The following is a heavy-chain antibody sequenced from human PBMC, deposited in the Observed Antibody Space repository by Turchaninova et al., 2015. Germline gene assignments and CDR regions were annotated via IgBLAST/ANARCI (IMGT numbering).Heavy chain of an antibody. J-gene: IGHJ4*02. CDR1: GCSFSGDY. CDR3: ARYSGGGYYAPRFDY. CDR2: INHSGST. Sequence: QVQLQQWGAGPLKPSETLYLTCVVYGCSFSGDYWSWIRQPPWKGLEWIGEINHSGSTNYNPSLKSRVTISVDTSKNQFSLKLSSVTAADTAVYYCARYSGGGYYAPRFDYWGQGTLVTVSS. V-gene: IGHV4-34*01. D-gene: IGHD3-22*01.